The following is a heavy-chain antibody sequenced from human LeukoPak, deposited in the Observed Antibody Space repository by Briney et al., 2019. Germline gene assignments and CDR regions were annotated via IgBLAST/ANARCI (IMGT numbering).Heavy chain of an antibody. J-gene: IGHJ3*01. Sequence: SETLSLTCSVSGGSLSNYYWTWIRQSPGKGLEWIGNIYYSGSTNYNSSLKSRVTISVGPSKNQLSLKLSSVTAADTAAYYCARNLAVGYSSWFDALDVWGQGTMVTVSS. D-gene: IGHD6-13*01. V-gene: IGHV4-59*08. CDR3: ARNLAVGYSSWFDALDV. CDR2: IYYSGST. CDR1: GGSLSNYY.